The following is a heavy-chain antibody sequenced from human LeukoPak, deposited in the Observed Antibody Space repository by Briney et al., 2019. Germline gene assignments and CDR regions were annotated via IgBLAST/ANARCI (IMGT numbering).Heavy chain of an antibody. Sequence: KPSETLSLTCTVSGGSISSYYWSWIRQPAGKGLEWIGRIYTSGSTNYNPSLKSRVTMSVDTSKNQFSLKLSSVTAADTAVYYCARDAGLGYCSGGSCYLTKDYYGMDVWGQGNPGHRLL. CDR3: ARDAGLGYCSGGSCYLTKDYYGMDV. CDR1: GGSISSYY. CDR2: IYTSGST. D-gene: IGHD2-15*01. V-gene: IGHV4-4*07. J-gene: IGHJ6*02.